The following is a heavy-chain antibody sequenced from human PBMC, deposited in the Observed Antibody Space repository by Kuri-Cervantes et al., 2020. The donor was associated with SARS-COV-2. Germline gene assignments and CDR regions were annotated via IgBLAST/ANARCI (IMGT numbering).Heavy chain of an antibody. Sequence: GGSLRLSCAASGFTFSDYAMTWVRQPPGKGLEWVSSITSVSSFMGYADSLKGRFTVSRDNAKNSLYLQMSSLGPEDTAVYYCARGGPTILSPFDSWCPGTLVTVSS. J-gene: IGHJ4*02. CDR3: ARGGPTILSPFDS. CDR1: GFTFSDYA. CDR2: ITSVSSFM. D-gene: IGHD1-1*01. V-gene: IGHV3-21*01.